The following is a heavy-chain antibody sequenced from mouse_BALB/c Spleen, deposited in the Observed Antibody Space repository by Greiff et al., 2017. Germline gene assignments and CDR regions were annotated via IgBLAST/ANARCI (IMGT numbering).Heavy chain of an antibody. J-gene: IGHJ1*01. Sequence: VQVVESGPGLVAPSQSLSITCTVSGFSLTSYGVHWVRQPPGKGLEWLGVIWAGGSTNYNSALMSRLSISKDNSKSQVFLKMNSLQTDDTAMYYCARVYGSSPPWYFDVWGAGTTVTVSS. CDR2: IWAGGST. CDR1: GFSLTSYG. V-gene: IGHV2-9*02. CDR3: ARVYGSSPPWYFDV. D-gene: IGHD1-1*01.